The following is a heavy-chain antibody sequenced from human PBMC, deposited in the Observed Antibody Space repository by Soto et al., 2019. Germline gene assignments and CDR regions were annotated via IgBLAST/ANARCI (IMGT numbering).Heavy chain of an antibody. J-gene: IGHJ4*02. V-gene: IGHV4-34*01. D-gene: IGHD2-2*01. CDR1: GGSFSGYY. Sequence: GSLRLSCAVYGGSFSGYYWSWIRQPPGKGLEWIGEINHSGSTNYNPSLKSRVTISVDTSKNQFSLKLSSVTAADTAVYYCARGPIVVVPAAPADPFDYWGQGTLVTVSS. CDR3: ARGPIVVVPAAPADPFDY. CDR2: INHSGST.